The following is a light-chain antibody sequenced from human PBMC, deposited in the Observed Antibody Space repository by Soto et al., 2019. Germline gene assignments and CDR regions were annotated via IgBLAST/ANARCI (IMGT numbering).Light chain of an antibody. CDR3: HQRQSWPRT. CDR1: QSVSSY. J-gene: IGKJ1*01. CDR2: DTS. V-gene: IGKV3-11*01. Sequence: EIVLTQSPATLSVSPGERAALSCRASQSVSSYLAWYQHKPGQAPRLLIYDTSNRATGIPARFSGSGSGTDFTLTISSLEPEDFAVYYCHQRQSWPRTFGQGTKVDIK.